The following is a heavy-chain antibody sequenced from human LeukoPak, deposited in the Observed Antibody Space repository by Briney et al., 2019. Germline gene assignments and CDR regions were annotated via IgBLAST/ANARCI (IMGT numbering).Heavy chain of an antibody. V-gene: IGHV3-21*01. CDR2: ISSSSSYI. CDR3: ARAEAAAKHYYYGMDV. CDR1: GLTFSSYS. Sequence: GGSLRLSCAASGLTFSSYSMNWVRQAPGKGLEWVSSISSSSSYIYYADSVKGRFTISRDNAKNSLYLQMNSLRAEDTAVYYCARAEAAAKHYYYGMDVWGKATTVTVSS. D-gene: IGHD6-13*01. J-gene: IGHJ6*04.